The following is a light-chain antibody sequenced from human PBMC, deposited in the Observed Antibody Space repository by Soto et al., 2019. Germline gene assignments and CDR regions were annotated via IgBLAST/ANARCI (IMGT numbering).Light chain of an antibody. Sequence: EIVLTQSPGTLSLSPEERATLSCRASQSVSSSYLAWYQQKPGQAPRLLIYGASSRATGIPDRFSGSGSGTDFTLTISRLEPEDFAVYYRQQYGSAPLFTFGPGTKVDIK. CDR3: QQYGSAPLFT. V-gene: IGKV3-20*01. J-gene: IGKJ3*01. CDR2: GAS. CDR1: QSVSSSY.